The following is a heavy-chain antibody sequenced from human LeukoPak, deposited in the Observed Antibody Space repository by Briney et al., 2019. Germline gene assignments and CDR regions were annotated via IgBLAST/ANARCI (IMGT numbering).Heavy chain of an antibody. V-gene: IGHV4-59*08. CDR2: IHYSGSN. CDR1: GGSVTSYY. CDR3: ARHGTASSGSYFDY. Sequence: SETLSLTCSVSGGSVTSYYWSWIRQPPGKGLEWIGHIHYSGSNNYNPSLKSRVTMFVDRSKNQISLRLSSVTAADTAVYYCARHGTASSGSYFDYWGQGTQVTL. J-gene: IGHJ4*02. D-gene: IGHD1-26*01.